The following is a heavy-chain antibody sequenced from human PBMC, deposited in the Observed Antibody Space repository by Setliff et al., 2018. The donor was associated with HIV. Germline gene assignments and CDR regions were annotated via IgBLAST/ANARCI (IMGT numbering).Heavy chain of an antibody. J-gene: IGHJ4*02. V-gene: IGHV4-61*01. D-gene: IGHD3-10*01. Sequence: SETLSLTCSVSGGSVGSGSYYWSWIRQSPGKGLEWLGYIYYSGSTTYNPSLKSRVTMSIDTSKNQFSLKLRSVTAADTAVYYCARDPPGYGDFGELLYDYWGRGTLVTVSS. CDR2: IYYSGST. CDR1: GGSVGSGSYY. CDR3: ARDPPGYGDFGELLYDY.